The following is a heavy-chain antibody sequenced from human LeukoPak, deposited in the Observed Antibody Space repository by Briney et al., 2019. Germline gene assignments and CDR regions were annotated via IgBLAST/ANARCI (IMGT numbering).Heavy chain of an antibody. J-gene: IGHJ4*02. D-gene: IGHD5-24*01. CDR1: GFTFSGSA. Sequence: PGGSLRLSCAASGFTFSGSAMHWVGQASGKGGEGVGRIRSKANTYATAYAASVNGMFTISTDDSKNTAYLQMNSLNTEDTAVYYCTRHPGDGYNRDYWGQGTLVTVSS. CDR2: IRSKANTYAT. V-gene: IGHV3-73*01. CDR3: TRHPGDGYNRDY.